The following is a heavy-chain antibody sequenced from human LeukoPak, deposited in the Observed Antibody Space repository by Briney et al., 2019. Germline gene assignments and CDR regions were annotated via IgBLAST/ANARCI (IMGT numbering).Heavy chain of an antibody. D-gene: IGHD1-1*01. V-gene: IGHV3-7*01. CDR3: ARDTRD. Sequence: GGSLRLSCAASGFTFSNYWMTWFRQAPGKGLDWVATINQDGSEKFYVDSVKGRFTISRDNAKNSLYLQMNNLIAEDTAVYYCARDTRDWGQGILVTVSS. CDR2: INQDGSEK. CDR1: GFTFSNYW. J-gene: IGHJ4*02.